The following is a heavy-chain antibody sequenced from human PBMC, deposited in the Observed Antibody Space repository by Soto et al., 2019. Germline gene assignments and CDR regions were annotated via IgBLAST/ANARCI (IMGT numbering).Heavy chain of an antibody. Sequence: QVQLVQSGAEVKKPGASVKVSCKTSGYTFTDYAMHWVRQAPGQRLEWMGWINAGNGHTKYSQKFQVRVTITRDTSASTAYMELSSLRSEDTAVYYCARGLNLYDFDYWGQGTLVTVSS. V-gene: IGHV1-3*01. CDR1: GYTFTDYA. CDR2: INAGNGHT. CDR3: ARGLNLYDFDY. J-gene: IGHJ4*02. D-gene: IGHD2-8*01.